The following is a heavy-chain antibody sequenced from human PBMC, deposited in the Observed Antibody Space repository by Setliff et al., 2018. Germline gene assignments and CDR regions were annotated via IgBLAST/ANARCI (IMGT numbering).Heavy chain of an antibody. CDR2: IFYSGRT. Sequence: SETLSLTCTVSGASITNINYYWGLIRQPPGKGLEWIGSIFYSGRTFYNPSLKSRVTISVDTSKNQFSLTLSSVTTTDTAVYYCAGLFRDGWNYFDSWGQGTLVTVSS. V-gene: IGHV4-39*01. J-gene: IGHJ4*02. D-gene: IGHD2-21*01. CDR3: AGLFRDGWNYFDS. CDR1: GASITNINYY.